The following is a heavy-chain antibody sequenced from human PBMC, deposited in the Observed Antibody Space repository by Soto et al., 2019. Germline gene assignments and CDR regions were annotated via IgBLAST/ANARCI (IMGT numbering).Heavy chain of an antibody. CDR3: VRGASLNFDY. D-gene: IGHD1-26*01. CDR2: VNWNGGST. V-gene: IGHV3-20*04. Sequence: EVQLVESGGGVLRPGGSLRLSCAASGFTFDDYGMSWARQAPGKGLEWVSGVNWNGGSTGYADSVKGRFTISRDDAKNSLYLQMNSLRAEDTAFYYCVRGASLNFDYWGQGTLVTVSS. J-gene: IGHJ4*02. CDR1: GFTFDDYG.